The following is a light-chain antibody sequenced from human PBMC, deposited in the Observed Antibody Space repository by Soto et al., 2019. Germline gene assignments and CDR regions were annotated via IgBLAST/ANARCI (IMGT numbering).Light chain of an antibody. CDR1: QTISSW. J-gene: IGKJ5*01. V-gene: IGKV1-5*03. CDR3: QQYNSYST. CDR2: NAS. Sequence: DIKMNQSPSTLSASVGDRVTITCRASQTISSWLAWYQQKPGKAPKLLIYNASSLESGVPSRFSGSGSGTEFTLTISSLQPDDFATYYCQQYNSYSTFGQGTRLEIK.